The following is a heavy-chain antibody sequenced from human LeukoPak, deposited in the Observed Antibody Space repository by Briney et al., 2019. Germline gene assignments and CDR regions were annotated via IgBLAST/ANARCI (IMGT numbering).Heavy chain of an antibody. CDR1: GYTLNQLS. Sequence: VKVSCKVSGYTLNQLSMHWVRQAPGKGLEWMGGFDPEDGETIYAQKFQGRVTMTEDTSTDTAYMELNSLRAEDTAVYYCVTESPRFLNWLDQNAWGQGTLVTVSS. V-gene: IGHV1-24*01. J-gene: IGHJ4*02. CDR3: VTESPRFLNWLDQNA. D-gene: IGHD3-9*01. CDR2: FDPEDGET.